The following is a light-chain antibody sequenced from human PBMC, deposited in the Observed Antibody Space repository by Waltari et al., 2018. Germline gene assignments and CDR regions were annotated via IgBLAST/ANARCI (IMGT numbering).Light chain of an antibody. CDR2: QDT. V-gene: IGLV3-1*01. CDR3: QALGTGAWV. Sequence: SYELTQPPSVSVSLGQTASITCSGDILGNKYASWYQQKPGQSPLLVIYQDTKRPSEIPERFSGSKSANAATLTITGTQAVDEADYYCQALGTGAWVFGGGTKLTVL. CDR1: ILGNKY. J-gene: IGLJ3*02.